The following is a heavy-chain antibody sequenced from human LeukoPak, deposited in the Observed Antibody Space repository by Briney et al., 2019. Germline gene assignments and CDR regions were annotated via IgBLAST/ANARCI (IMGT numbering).Heavy chain of an antibody. J-gene: IGHJ6*02. CDR2: ISYDGSNK. D-gene: IGHD6-6*01. V-gene: IGHV3-30-3*01. Sequence: GGSLRLSCAASGFTFSSYAMHWVRQAPGKGLEWVAVISYDGSNKYYADSVKGRFTISRDNSKNTLYLQMNSLRAEDTAVYYCARVSQRAARGTHYGMDVWGQGTTVTVSS. CDR3: ARVSQRAARGTHYGMDV. CDR1: GFTFSSYA.